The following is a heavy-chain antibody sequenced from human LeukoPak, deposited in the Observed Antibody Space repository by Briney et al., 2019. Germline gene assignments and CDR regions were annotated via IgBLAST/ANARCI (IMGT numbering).Heavy chain of an antibody. D-gene: IGHD6-19*01. CDR1: GFTFSHYE. V-gene: IGHV3-48*03. Sequence: PGGSLRLSCAASGFTFSHYEMNWVRQAPGKGLEWVSYISSSGSTIYYADSVKGRFTISRDNAKNSLSLQMNSLRAEDTAVYYCARYYSSGYHDYWGQGTLVTVSS. CDR2: ISSSGSTI. CDR3: ARYYSSGYHDY. J-gene: IGHJ4*02.